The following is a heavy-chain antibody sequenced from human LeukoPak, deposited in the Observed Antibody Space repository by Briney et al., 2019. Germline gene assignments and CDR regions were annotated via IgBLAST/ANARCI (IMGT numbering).Heavy chain of an antibody. Sequence: GGFLRLSCAASGFTFDDYGMSWVRQAPGKGLEWVSGINWNGGSTGYADSVKGRFTISRDNAKNSLYLQMNSLRAEDTALYYCARDKIMYSSYYYMDVWGKGTTVTVSS. V-gene: IGHV3-20*04. J-gene: IGHJ6*03. D-gene: IGHD6-13*01. CDR3: ARDKIMYSSYYYMDV. CDR1: GFTFDDYG. CDR2: INWNGGST.